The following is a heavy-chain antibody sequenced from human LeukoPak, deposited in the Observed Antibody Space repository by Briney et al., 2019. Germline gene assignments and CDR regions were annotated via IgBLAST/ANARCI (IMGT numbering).Heavy chain of an antibody. Sequence: GGSLRLSCAASGFTFSTYWMTWVRQAPGKGLEWIANIKPDGSEKYYVDSVKGRFTISRDNAKNSLYLQLNSLRAEDTAMCYCARDDYGDYFFDFWGQGTLVTVSS. CDR2: IKPDGSEK. CDR1: GFTFSTYW. CDR3: ARDDYGDYFFDF. V-gene: IGHV3-7*01. D-gene: IGHD4-17*01. J-gene: IGHJ4*02.